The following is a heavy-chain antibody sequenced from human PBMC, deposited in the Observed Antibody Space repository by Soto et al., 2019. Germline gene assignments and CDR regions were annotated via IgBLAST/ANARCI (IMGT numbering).Heavy chain of an antibody. CDR2: IIPIFGTA. V-gene: IGHV1-69*01. CDR1: GGTFSSYA. Sequence: QVQLVQSGAEVKKPVSSVKVSCKASGGTFSSYAISWVRQAPGQGLEWMGGIIPIFGTANYAQKFQGRVTITADESTSTAYMELSSLRSEDTAVYYCARERGGIAARNWYFDLWGRGTLVTVSS. CDR3: ARERGGIAARNWYFDL. D-gene: IGHD6-6*01. J-gene: IGHJ2*01.